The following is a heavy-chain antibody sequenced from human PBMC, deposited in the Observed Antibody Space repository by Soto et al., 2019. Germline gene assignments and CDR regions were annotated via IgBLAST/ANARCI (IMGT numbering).Heavy chain of an antibody. CDR2: IYYSGST. J-gene: IGHJ6*03. Sequence: SETLSLTCTVSGGSISSYYWSWIRQPPGKGLEWIGYIYYSGSTNYNPSLKSRVTISVDTSKNQFSLKLTSVTAADTAVYYCAMSYYYYYMDVWGKGTTVTVSS. CDR1: GGSISSYY. CDR3: AMSYYYYYMDV. V-gene: IGHV4-59*01.